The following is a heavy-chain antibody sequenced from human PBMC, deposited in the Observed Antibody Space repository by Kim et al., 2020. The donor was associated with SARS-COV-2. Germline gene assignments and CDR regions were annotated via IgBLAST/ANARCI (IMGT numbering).Heavy chain of an antibody. V-gene: IGHV1-3*01. Sequence: ASVKVSCKASGYTFDTYALYWVRQAPGQRFEWMGWINGGNGNTRYSQNFQGRVTLTRDTSATTAYMELRSLTSKDTAVYYCAREGSGSYNWLDPWGQGTLVTVSS. D-gene: IGHD3-10*01. CDR3: AREGSGSYNWLDP. CDR1: GYTFDTYA. CDR2: INGGNGNT. J-gene: IGHJ5*02.